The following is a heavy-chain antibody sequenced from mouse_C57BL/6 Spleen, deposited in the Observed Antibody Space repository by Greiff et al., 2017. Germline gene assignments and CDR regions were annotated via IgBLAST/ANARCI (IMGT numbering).Heavy chain of an antibody. CDR1: GFTFSDYY. D-gene: IGHD2-12*01. Sequence: EVMLVESEGGLVQPGSSMKLSCTASGFTFSDYYMAWVRQVPEKGLEWVANINYDGSSTYYLDSLKSRFIISRDNAKNILYLQMSSLKSEDTATYYCARDLRRDGYFDDWGPGTTLPVSS. CDR3: ARDLRRDGYFDD. V-gene: IGHV5-16*01. CDR2: INYDGSST. J-gene: IGHJ2*01.